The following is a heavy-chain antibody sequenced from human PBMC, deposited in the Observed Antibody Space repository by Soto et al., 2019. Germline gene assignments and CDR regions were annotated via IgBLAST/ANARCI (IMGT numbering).Heavy chain of an antibody. V-gene: IGHV3-30*18. J-gene: IGHJ4*02. CDR3: AKEQSSGFYRVVDY. CDR2: ITYDGSEI. D-gene: IGHD6-19*01. CDR1: GFTLSCCG. Sequence: QVQVVESGGGVVQPGRSLRLPCAASGFTLSCCGMHWVRQAPGKGLEWVGVITYDGSEIHYGDSVKGRFTISRDSSENTVYLQMNSLRVEDSAVYYCAKEQSSGFYRVVDYWGQGTLVTVSP.